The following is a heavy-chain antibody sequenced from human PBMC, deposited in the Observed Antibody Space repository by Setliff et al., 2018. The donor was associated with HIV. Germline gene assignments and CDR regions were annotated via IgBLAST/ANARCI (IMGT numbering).Heavy chain of an antibody. CDR3: ARARGPPLPVLDF. D-gene: IGHD3-10*01. CDR1: GGSITSSTYY. CDR2: IYYRGSA. Sequence: PSETLSLTCTVSGGSITSSTYYWGWVRQSPGKGLEWIGVIYYRGSAYYNLSLQSRVTLSVDTPKNSFSLHLTSVTAADTAVYFCARARGPPLPVLDFWGQGTPVTVSS. V-gene: IGHV4-39*07. J-gene: IGHJ4*02.